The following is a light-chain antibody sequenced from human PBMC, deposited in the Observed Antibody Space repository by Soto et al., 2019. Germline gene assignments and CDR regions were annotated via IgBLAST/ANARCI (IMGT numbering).Light chain of an antibody. CDR1: QAISSH. V-gene: IGKV1-9*01. Sequence: DIQLTQSPSFLSASVGGRVTITCRASQAISSHLAWYQQKPGKAPNLLIYGASTLQSGVPSRFSGSGSGTEFSLTISNLQPDDCATYYCQQYENYWTFGQGTKVDIK. CDR3: QQYENYWT. J-gene: IGKJ1*01. CDR2: GAS.